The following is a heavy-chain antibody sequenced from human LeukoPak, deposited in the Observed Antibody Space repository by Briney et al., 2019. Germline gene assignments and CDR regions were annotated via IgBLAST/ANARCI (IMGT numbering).Heavy chain of an antibody. V-gene: IGHV4-39*02. J-gene: IGHJ4*02. Sequence: SETLSLTCTVSGDSISRSTYYWAWIRQPPGKGLEWIGSVYYGRSPYFNPSLESRATISVDTSKNHFFLKMSSVTAADTAVYYCARSSGTGTFSYWGQGTLVTVSS. CDR3: ARSSGTGTFSY. D-gene: IGHD6-25*01. CDR1: GDSISRSTYY. CDR2: VYYGRSP.